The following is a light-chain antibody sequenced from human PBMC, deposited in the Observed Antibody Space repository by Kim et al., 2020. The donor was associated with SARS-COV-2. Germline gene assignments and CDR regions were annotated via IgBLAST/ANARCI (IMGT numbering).Light chain of an antibody. Sequence: EIVMTQSPATLSVSPGERATLSCRASQSVSSNLAWYQQKPGQAPRLLIYGASTRATGIPARFSGSGSGTEFTLTISSLQSEDFAVYYCQQYNNWPPVAFGQGTKVDIK. CDR1: QSVSSN. V-gene: IGKV3-15*01. J-gene: IGKJ1*01. CDR3: QQYNNWPPVA. CDR2: GAS.